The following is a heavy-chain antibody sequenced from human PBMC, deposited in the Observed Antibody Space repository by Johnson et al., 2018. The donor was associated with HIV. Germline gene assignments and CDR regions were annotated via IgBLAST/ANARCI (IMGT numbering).Heavy chain of an antibody. J-gene: IGHJ3*02. CDR2: ISWNSGNI. CDR1: GFSFDDYA. CDR3: TKEGRAFDI. Sequence: VQLVESGGGLVQPGRSLRLSCAASGFSFDDYAMHWVRQAPGKGLEWVSGISWNSGNIGYADSVKGRFTISRDNAKNSLYLQMNSLRAEDTALYYCTKEGRAFDIWGQGTMVTVSS. V-gene: IGHV3-9*01.